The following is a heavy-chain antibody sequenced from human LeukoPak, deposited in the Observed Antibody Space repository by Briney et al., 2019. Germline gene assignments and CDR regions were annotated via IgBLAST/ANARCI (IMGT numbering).Heavy chain of an antibody. CDR2: ISGRTSTI. CDR1: GFTFSNYG. J-gene: IGHJ4*02. Sequence: PGGSLRLSCAASGFTFSNYGVNWVRQAPGKGLEWVSYISGRTSTIYYADSVKGRFTISRDNAKNSLYLQMASLRAEDTAVYYCARDAEGYASTWYYDYWGQGTLVTVSS. D-gene: IGHD6-13*01. CDR3: ARDAEGYASTWYYDY. V-gene: IGHV3-48*04.